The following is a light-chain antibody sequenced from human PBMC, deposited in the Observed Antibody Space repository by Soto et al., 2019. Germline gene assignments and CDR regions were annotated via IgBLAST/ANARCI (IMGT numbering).Light chain of an antibody. CDR3: CSYAGSSTLL. Sequence: QSALTQPASVSGSPGQSITISCTGTSSDVGTYNLVSWYQQHPGRAPQLVIYEATRRPSGVSNRFSGSKSGNTASLTISGLQAEDEADYYCCSYAGSSTLLFGGGTKLTVL. J-gene: IGLJ2*01. V-gene: IGLV2-23*01. CDR2: EAT. CDR1: SSDVGTYNL.